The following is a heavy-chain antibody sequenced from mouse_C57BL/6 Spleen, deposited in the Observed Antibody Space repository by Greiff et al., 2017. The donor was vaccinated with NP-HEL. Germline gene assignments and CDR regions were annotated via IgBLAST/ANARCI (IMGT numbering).Heavy chain of an antibody. V-gene: IGHV1-80*01. CDR1: GYAFSSYW. J-gene: IGHJ4*01. CDR2: IYPGDGDT. D-gene: IGHD2-4*01. Sequence: QVQLKESGAELVKPGASVKISCKASGYAFSSYWMNWVKQRPGKGLEWIGQIYPGDGDTNYNGKFKGKATLTADKSSSTAYMQLSSLTSEDSAVYFCARRGLPAMDYWGQGTSVTVSS. CDR3: ARRGLPAMDY.